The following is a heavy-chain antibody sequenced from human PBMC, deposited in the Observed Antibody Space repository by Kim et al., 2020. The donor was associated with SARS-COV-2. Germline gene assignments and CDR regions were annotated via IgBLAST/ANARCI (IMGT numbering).Heavy chain of an antibody. J-gene: IGHJ4*02. CDR3: AKGGSSRVAATSDY. Sequence: GGSLRLSCAASGFTFDDYAMHWVRQAPGKGLEWVSGISWNSGSIGYADSVKGRFTISRDNAKNSLYLQMNSLGAEDTALYYCAKGGSSRVAATSDYWGQGTLVPVSS. CDR1: GFTFDDYA. D-gene: IGHD2-15*01. V-gene: IGHV3-9*01. CDR2: ISWNSGSI.